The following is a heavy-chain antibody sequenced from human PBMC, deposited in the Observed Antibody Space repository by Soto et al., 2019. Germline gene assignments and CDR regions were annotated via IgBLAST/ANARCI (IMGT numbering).Heavy chain of an antibody. J-gene: IGHJ4*02. CDR3: ARDLGQKLLDY. Sequence: ASVKVSCKASGYTFTSYGISWVRQAPGQGLEWMGWISAYNGNKKYAQKLQGRVTMTTDTSTSTAYMELRSLRSEDTAVYYCARDLGQKLLDYWRQGTLVTVSS. CDR1: GYTFTSYG. V-gene: IGHV1-18*01. D-gene: IGHD6-13*01. CDR2: ISAYNGNK.